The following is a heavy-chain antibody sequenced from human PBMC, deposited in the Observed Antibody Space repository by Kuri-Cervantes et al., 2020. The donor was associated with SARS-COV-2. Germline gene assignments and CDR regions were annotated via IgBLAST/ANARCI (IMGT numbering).Heavy chain of an antibody. Sequence: SGPTLVKPTQTLTLTCTFSGFSLTTSEVGVGWIRQPPGKALEWLALIHWDDNKYYSTSLKTRLTISKDTSKNQVVLTMTNVDPVDTATYYCARIQAATVIADYWGQGTLVTVSS. J-gene: IGHJ4*02. D-gene: IGHD4-11*01. CDR3: ARIQAATVIADY. CDR1: GFSLTTSEVG. CDR2: IHWDDNK. V-gene: IGHV2-70*01.